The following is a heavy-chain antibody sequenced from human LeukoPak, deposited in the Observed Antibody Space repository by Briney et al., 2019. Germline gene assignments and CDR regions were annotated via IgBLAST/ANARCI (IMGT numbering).Heavy chain of an antibody. V-gene: IGHV1-46*01. CDR2: INPSGGST. CDR3: ARVGLKWELPFDY. Sequence: ASVKVSFTASGYTFTSYYMHWVRQAPGQGLEWMGIINPSGGSTSYAQKFQGRVTMTRDTSTSTVYMELSSLRSEDTAVYYCARVGLKWELPFDYWGQGTLVTVSS. J-gene: IGHJ4*02. CDR1: GYTFTSYY. D-gene: IGHD1-26*01.